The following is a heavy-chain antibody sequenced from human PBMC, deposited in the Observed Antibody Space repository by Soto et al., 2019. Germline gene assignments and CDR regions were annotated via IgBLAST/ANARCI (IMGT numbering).Heavy chain of an antibody. CDR2: ISSNGGST. V-gene: IGHV3-64D*06. J-gene: IGHJ4*02. Sequence: GGPRLSWSAPGFNFRNHAMHWVPPAPGKGLEYVSAISSNGGSTYYSDSVKGRFAISRDNSKNTLYHQMSSLRAEATAVYYCVKGDGYNYSLLDYWGQGTLVTVSS. D-gene: IGHD5-12*01. CDR3: VKGDGYNYSLLDY. CDR1: GFNFRNHA.